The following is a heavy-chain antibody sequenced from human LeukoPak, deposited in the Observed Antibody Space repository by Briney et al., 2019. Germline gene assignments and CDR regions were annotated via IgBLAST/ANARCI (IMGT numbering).Heavy chain of an antibody. CDR2: IYYSGST. Sequence: SQTLSLTCTVSGGSISSGGYYWSWIRQHPGKGLEWIGYIYYSGSTYYNPSLKSRVTRSVDTSKNQFSLKLSSVTAADTAVYYCARGGMVRGVMAFDYWGQGTLVTVSS. CDR1: GGSISSGGYY. D-gene: IGHD3-10*01. V-gene: IGHV4-31*03. CDR3: ARGGMVRGVMAFDY. J-gene: IGHJ4*02.